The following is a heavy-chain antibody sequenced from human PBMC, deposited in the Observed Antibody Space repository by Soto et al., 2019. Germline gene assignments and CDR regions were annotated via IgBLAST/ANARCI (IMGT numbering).Heavy chain of an antibody. CDR3: ARGWFGPDV. D-gene: IGHD3-10*01. J-gene: IGHJ6*04. Sequence: EVQLVESGGGLVQPGGSLRLSCAASGFTLSGRSMHWVRQAPGKGLVWVSGIDNAGTDSTYADSVKGRFTSSRDNAKNMLYLQMNGLRGEDTAVYYCARGWFGPDVWGKGTTVTVSS. V-gene: IGHV3-74*01. CDR1: GFTLSGRS. CDR2: IDNAGTDS.